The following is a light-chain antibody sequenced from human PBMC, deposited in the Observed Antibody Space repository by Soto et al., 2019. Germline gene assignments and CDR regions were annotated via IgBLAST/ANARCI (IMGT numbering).Light chain of an antibody. CDR2: EVS. Sequence: HSALTQPASVSGSPGQSITISCTGTSSDVGGYNYVSWYQQHPGKAPKLMIYEVSTRPSGVSNCFSGSKSGNTATLTISGLQAEDEADYYCSSYTSSSTPWVFGGGTKVTVL. CDR3: SSYTSSSTPWV. V-gene: IGLV2-14*01. J-gene: IGLJ3*02. CDR1: SSDVGGYNY.